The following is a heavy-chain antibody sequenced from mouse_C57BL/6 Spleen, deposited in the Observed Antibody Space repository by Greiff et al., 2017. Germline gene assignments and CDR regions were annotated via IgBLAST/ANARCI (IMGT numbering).Heavy chain of an antibody. CDR3: VRQYGTGYFDV. CDR2: IRSKSNNYAT. J-gene: IGHJ1*03. CDR1: GFSFNTYA. D-gene: IGHD4-1*01. Sequence: EVKLLASGGGLVQPKGSLKLSCAASGFSFNTYAMNWVRQAPGKGLEWVARIRSKSNNYATYYADSVKDRFTISRDDSESMLYLQMNNLKTEDTAMYYCVRQYGTGYFDVWGTGTTVTVSS. V-gene: IGHV10-1*01.